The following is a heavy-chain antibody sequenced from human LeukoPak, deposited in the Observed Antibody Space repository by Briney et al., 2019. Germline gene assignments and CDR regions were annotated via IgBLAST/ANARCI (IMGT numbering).Heavy chain of an antibody. D-gene: IGHD6-19*01. Sequence: ASVKVSCKASGYTFTSYGISWVRQAPGQGLEWMGWISAYNGNTNYAQKFQGRVTITADESTSTAYMELSSLRSEDTAVYYCARDLPSSGWYGFDYWGQGTLVTVSS. V-gene: IGHV1-18*01. CDR3: ARDLPSSGWYGFDY. CDR2: ISAYNGNT. J-gene: IGHJ4*02. CDR1: GYTFTSYG.